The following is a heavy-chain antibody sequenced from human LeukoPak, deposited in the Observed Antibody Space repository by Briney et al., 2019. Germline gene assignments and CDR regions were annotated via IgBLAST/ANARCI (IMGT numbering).Heavy chain of an antibody. CDR2: IYSGGST. CDR3: ARGETSSYDY. V-gene: IGHV3-66*01. D-gene: IGHD2-2*01. Sequence: GGSLRLSCAASGITVSSNDMSWVRQAPGKGLEWVSVIYSGGSTYYADSVKGRFTISRDISKNTLYLQMNSLRAEDTAVYYCARGETSSYDYWGQGTLVTVSS. CDR1: GITVSSND. J-gene: IGHJ4*02.